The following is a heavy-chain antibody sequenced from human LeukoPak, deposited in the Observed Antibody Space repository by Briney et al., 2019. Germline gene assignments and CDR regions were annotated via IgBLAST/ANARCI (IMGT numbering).Heavy chain of an antibody. V-gene: IGHV3-21*01. CDR1: GFTFSSYS. CDR3: ARDLHAAADYFDY. J-gene: IGHJ4*02. Sequence: GGSLRLSCAASGFTFSSYSMNWVRQAPGQGVEGVSSISSSSSYIYYADSGKGRFTISRDNAKNSLYLQMNSLRAEDTAVYYCARDLHAAADYFDYWGQGNLVTVSS. CDR2: ISSSSSYI. D-gene: IGHD6-13*01.